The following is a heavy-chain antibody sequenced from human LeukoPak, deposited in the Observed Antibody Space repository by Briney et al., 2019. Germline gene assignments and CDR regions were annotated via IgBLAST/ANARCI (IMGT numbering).Heavy chain of an antibody. CDR3: ARAVVRSSSPGGGLGY. J-gene: IGHJ4*02. CDR2: MNPNSGNT. Sequence: GASVKVSCKASGYTFTSYDINWVRQATGQGLEWMGWMNPNSGNTGYAQKFQGRVTMTRDTSISTAYMELSRLRSDDTAVYYCARAVVRSSSPGGGLGYWGQGTLVTVSS. V-gene: IGHV1-8*02. D-gene: IGHD6-6*01. CDR1: GYTFTSYD.